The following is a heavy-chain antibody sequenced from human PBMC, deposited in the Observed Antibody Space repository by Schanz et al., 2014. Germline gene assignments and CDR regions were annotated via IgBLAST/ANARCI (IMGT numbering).Heavy chain of an antibody. D-gene: IGHD2-2*01. CDR3: AKDSTHIDIVLVPTAIDY. J-gene: IGHJ4*02. CDR1: GFTFSSYA. CDR2: ISSGSSYA. Sequence: VQLLESGGGLVQPGGSLRLSCAASGFTFSSYAMSWIRQAPGKGLEWVSDISSGSSYANYADSVKGRFTISRDNAKNSLYLQMNSLRAEDTAVYYCAKDSTHIDIVLVPTAIDYWGQGTLVTVSS. V-gene: IGHV3-11*05.